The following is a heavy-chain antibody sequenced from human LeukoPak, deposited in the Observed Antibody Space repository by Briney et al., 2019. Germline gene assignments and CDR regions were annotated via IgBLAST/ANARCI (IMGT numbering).Heavy chain of an antibody. CDR2: ISAYNGNT. CDR1: GYTFTSYG. Sequence: ASVKVSCKASGYTFTSYGISWVRQAPGQGLEWMGWISAYNGNTNYAQKLQGRVTMTRDTSTSTVYMELSSLRSEDTAVYYCARDSNEVSGSSYYYYYYMDVWGKGTTVTVSS. V-gene: IGHV1-18*01. CDR3: ARDSNEVSGSSYYYYYYMDV. D-gene: IGHD3-10*01. J-gene: IGHJ6*03.